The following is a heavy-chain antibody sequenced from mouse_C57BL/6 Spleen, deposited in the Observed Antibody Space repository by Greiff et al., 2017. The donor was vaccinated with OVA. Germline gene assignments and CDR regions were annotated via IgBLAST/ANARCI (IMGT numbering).Heavy chain of an antibody. CDR3: AVTTVVRDYYAMDY. J-gene: IGHJ4*01. Sequence: QVQLQQPGAELVRPGSSVKLSCKASGYTFTSYWMHWVKQRPIQGLEWIGNIDPSDSETHYNQKFKDKATLTVDKSSSTAYMQLSSLTSEDSAVYYCAVTTVVRDYYAMDYWGQGTSVTVSS. CDR2: IDPSDSET. CDR1: GYTFTSYW. D-gene: IGHD1-1*01. V-gene: IGHV1-52*01.